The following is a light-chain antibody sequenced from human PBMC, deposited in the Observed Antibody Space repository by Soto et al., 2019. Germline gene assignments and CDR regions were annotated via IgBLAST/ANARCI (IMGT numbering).Light chain of an antibody. CDR2: SAS. Sequence: DVQMTQSPFSLSASVGDRVTITCRASQSIDKYLNWYQQQPGKAPKRLIHSASTLQSGVPSRFSGSGSGTDFTLTISCLQSEDFATYYCQQYYSYPRTFGQGTKVDI. V-gene: IGKV1-17*01. J-gene: IGKJ1*01. CDR3: QQYYSYPRT. CDR1: QSIDKY.